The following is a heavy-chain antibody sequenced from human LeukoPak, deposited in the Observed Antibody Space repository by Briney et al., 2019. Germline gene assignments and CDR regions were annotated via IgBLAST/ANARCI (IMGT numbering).Heavy chain of an antibody. CDR3: AKYYAARSRSFDF. D-gene: IGHD3-10*01. J-gene: IGHJ4*02. V-gene: IGHV3-23*01. CDR1: GFNFSSYG. Sequence: PGRSLRLSCAASGFNFSSYGMHWVRQSPGKGLEWVSVIGSGGDTYYSDSVQGRFTISRDNSKNTLYLQMNSLRADDTAVYYCAKYYAARSRSFDFWGQGTLVTVSS. CDR2: IGSGGDT.